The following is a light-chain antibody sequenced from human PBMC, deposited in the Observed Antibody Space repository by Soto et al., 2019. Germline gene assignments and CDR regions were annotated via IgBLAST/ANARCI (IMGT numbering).Light chain of an antibody. CDR1: QSISSW. J-gene: IGKJ4*01. CDR2: QAS. Sequence: DIQMTQSPSTLSASVGDRVTTTCRASQSISSWLAWYQQKPGKAPKLLIYQASTLESGVPSRFSGSGSGTEFTLTITSLQPDDFATYYCQQYNNWPPLTFGGGTKVEIK. V-gene: IGKV1-5*03. CDR3: QQYNNWPPLT.